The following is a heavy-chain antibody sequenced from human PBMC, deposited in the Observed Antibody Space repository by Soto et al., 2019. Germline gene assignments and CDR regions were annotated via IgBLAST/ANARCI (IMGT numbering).Heavy chain of an antibody. Sequence: GGSLRLSCAASGFTFSTYWMSWVRQAPGKWLEWVATINPDGREKYYVDSVKGRFTISRDNAKKSLYLQMNSLTAEDTAVYYCASGGWETTIWGQGTLVTVSS. CDR1: GFTFSTYW. V-gene: IGHV3-7*03. CDR3: ASGGWETTI. CDR2: INPDGREK. J-gene: IGHJ4*02. D-gene: IGHD1-26*01.